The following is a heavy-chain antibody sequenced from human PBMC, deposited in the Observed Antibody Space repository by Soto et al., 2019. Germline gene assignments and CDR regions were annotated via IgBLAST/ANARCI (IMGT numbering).Heavy chain of an antibody. V-gene: IGHV3-23*01. CDR1: GFTFSSYA. D-gene: IGHD3-3*01. CDR2: ISGSGGST. CDR3: AKDPLTYYHFWSGYFPGAFDI. J-gene: IGHJ3*02. Sequence: LRLSCAASGFTFSSYAMSWVRQAPGKGLEWVSAISGSGGSTYYADSVKGRFTISRDNSKNTLYLQMNSLRAEDTAVYYCAKDPLTYYHFWSGYFPGAFDIWGQGTMVTVSS.